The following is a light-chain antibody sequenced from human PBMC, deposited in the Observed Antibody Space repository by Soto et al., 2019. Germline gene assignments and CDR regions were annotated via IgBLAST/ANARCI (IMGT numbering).Light chain of an antibody. J-gene: IGKJ1*01. Sequence: EIVMTQSPATLSVSTGERATLSCGASQSVSSNLAWYQQRPGKAPRLLIYGASTRATGIPARFSGSGSGTEFTLTISSLQSEDFAVYYCQQYNDWFRTFGQGTKVEIK. CDR2: GAS. CDR1: QSVSSN. V-gene: IGKV3-15*01. CDR3: QQYNDWFRT.